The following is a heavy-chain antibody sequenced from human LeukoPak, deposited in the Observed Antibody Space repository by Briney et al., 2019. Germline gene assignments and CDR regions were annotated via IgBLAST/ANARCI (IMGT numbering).Heavy chain of an antibody. CDR1: GGSISSYY. Sequence: SETLSLTCTVSGGSISSYYWSWIRQPPGKGLEWIGYIYYSGSTTYNPSLKSRVAISVDTSKNQFSLKLSSVTAADTAVYYCARGFAYGDTGSFDYWGQGTLVTVSS. V-gene: IGHV4-59*01. J-gene: IGHJ4*02. D-gene: IGHD4-17*01. CDR2: IYYSGST. CDR3: ARGFAYGDTGSFDY.